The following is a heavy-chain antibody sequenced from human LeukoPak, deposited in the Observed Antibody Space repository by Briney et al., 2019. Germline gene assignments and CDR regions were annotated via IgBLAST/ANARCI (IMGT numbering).Heavy chain of an antibody. D-gene: IGHD3-22*01. CDR2: INHSGST. Sequence: PSETLSLTCAVYGGSFSGYYWSWIRQPPGKGLEWIGEINHSGSTNYNPSLKSRVTISVDTSKNQFSLQLNSVTAADTAVYYCVRETATYYYDSRGYYRQIEVFDIWGQGTPVIVSS. V-gene: IGHV4-34*01. CDR3: VRETATYYYDSRGYYRQIEVFDI. J-gene: IGHJ3*02. CDR1: GGSFSGYY.